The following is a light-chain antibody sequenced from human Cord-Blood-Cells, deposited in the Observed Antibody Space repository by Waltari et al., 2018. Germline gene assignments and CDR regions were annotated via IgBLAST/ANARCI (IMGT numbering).Light chain of an antibody. V-gene: IGLV3-1*01. CDR3: QAWDSSTAV. CDR1: NLGDQY. CDR2: QDS. J-gene: IGLJ2*01. Sequence: SYELTQPPSVSVSPGQTASIPCPGANLGDQYACWYQQKPGQSPVLVIYQDSKRPSGIPERFSGSNSGNTATLTISGTQAMDEADYYCQAWDSSTAVFGGGTKLTVL.